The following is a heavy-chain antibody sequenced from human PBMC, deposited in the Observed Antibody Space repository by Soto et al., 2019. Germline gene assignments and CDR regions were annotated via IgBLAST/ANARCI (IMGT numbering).Heavy chain of an antibody. V-gene: IGHV4-59*01. J-gene: IGHJ6*03. CDR3: ARGASVTYYYYYMDG. Sequence: LTYTVSGGSISSYYWSWIRQPPGKGLEWIGYIYYSGSTNYNPSLKSRVTISVDTSKNQFSLKLSSVTAADTAVYYCARGASVTYYYYYMDGWGKGTTVTVSS. CDR1: GGSISSYY. CDR2: IYYSGST. D-gene: IGHD4-17*01.